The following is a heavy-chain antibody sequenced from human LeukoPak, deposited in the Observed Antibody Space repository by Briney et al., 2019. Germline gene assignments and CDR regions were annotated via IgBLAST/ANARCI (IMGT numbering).Heavy chain of an antibody. D-gene: IGHD5-18*01. J-gene: IGHJ3*02. CDR3: AKWDTNAYDAFDI. CDR2: ISGSGSST. CDR1: GFTFSSYA. Sequence: GGSLRLSCAASGFTFSSYATSWVRQAPGKGLEWVSAISGSGSSTYYADSVKGRFTISRDNSKNTLYLQMNSLRAEDTAVYYCAKWDTNAYDAFDIWGQGTMVTVSS. V-gene: IGHV3-23*01.